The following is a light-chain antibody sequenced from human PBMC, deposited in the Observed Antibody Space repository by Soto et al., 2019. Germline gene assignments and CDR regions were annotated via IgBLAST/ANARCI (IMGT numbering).Light chain of an antibody. CDR3: MQGTYMIT. CDR1: QSLVHSNGNTY. V-gene: IGKV2-30*02. J-gene: IGKJ3*01. Sequence: DVVMTQSPLFLSVTLGQPASISCRSSQSLVHSNGNTYLNWFQQRPGQSPRRLIYKVSNRDSGVPGRFSGSWSGTDLTLRISRVEAEDVGVSYCMQGTYMITFGPGTKVYIK. CDR2: KVS.